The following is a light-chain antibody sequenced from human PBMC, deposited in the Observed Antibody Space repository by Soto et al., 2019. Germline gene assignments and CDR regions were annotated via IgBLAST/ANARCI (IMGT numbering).Light chain of an antibody. CDR2: DAS. V-gene: IGKV3-11*01. Sequence: EIMLTQSPATLSLSPGERGTLSCRASQSVGSFLAWYQQKPGQTPRLLIYDASNRATGIPARFSGSGSGTDFTLTISSLEPEDFAVYYCQQRTNWPLTFGGGTQVEIK. CDR1: QSVGSF. CDR3: QQRTNWPLT. J-gene: IGKJ4*01.